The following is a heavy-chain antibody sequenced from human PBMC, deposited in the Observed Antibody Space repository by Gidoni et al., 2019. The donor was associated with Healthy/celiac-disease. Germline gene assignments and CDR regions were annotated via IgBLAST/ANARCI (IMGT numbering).Heavy chain of an antibody. J-gene: IGHJ4*02. CDR2: IKSKTDNAKK. CDR3: TRSSSGWYLSPYYFDY. Sequence: EGQLVESGGGFVKPGESVRLSFPASGFTFSNTCLSWVRQAPGMGLEWVDRIKSKTDNAKKDYDAPVKGRFTISRDDYKNALYLQINSPKAEYSAVDHCTRSSSGWYLSPYYFDYWGQGTLVTVSS. V-gene: IGHV3-15*01. CDR1: GFTFSNTC. D-gene: IGHD6-19*01.